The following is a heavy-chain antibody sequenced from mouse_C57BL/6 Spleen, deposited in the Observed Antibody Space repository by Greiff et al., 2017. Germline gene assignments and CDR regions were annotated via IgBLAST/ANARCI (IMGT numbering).Heavy chain of an antibody. CDR1: GFSLTSYG. V-gene: IGHV2-5*01. CDR2: IWRGGST. J-gene: IGHJ4*01. Sequence: VKLVESGPGLVQPSQSLSITCTVSGFSLTSYGVHWVRQSPGKGLEWLGVIWRGGSTNYNAALMSRLGITKDNSKGQVFFKMNSLQADDTAIYYCAKNTIYYDYDEGDAMDYWGQGTSVTVSS. CDR3: AKNTIYYDYDEGDAMDY. D-gene: IGHD2-4*01.